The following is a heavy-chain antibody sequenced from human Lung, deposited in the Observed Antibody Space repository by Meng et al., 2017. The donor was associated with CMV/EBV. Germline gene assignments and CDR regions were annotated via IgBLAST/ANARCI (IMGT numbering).Heavy chain of an antibody. CDR1: DFTVSSNY. Sequence: GXSXLLXCAASDFTVSSNYMRRVRQAPGKGLEWVSLIYSGGTTYYADSVRGRFTISRDNSKNSLYLQMNSLRAEDTAVYYCTRVFGSGSWRYGGYYGMDVWXQGPTVTVSS. J-gene: IGHJ6*02. V-gene: IGHV3-53*01. CDR2: IYSGGTT. D-gene: IGHD3-10*01. CDR3: TRVFGSGSWRYGGYYGMDV.